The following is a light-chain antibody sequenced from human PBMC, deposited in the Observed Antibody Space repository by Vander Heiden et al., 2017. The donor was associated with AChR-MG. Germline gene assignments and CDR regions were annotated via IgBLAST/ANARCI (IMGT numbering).Light chain of an antibody. CDR2: KAA. V-gene: IGKV1-5*03. CDR3: QQDPSRWR. CDR1: PSISNW. J-gene: IGKJ1*01. Sequence: IQMTQSPATLSASVGDRVTITCRASPSISNWLAWYQQKAGKAPKLLIYKAAMLESGVPSRFSGSASGTEFTLTLSSLQPDDFGIYSCQQDPSRWRFGQGTKVEIE.